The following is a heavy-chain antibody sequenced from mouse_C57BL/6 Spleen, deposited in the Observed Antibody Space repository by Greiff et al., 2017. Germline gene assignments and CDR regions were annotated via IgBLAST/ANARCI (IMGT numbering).Heavy chain of an antibody. D-gene: IGHD3-3*01. V-gene: IGHV1-52*01. CDR1: GYTFTSYW. CDR3: ARVLGQEYYFDY. CDR2: IDPSDSET. Sequence: VQLQQPGAELVRPGSSVKLSCKASGYTFTSYWMHWVKQRPIQGLEWIGNIDPSDSETPYNQKFKDKATLTVDKSSSTAYMQLSSLTSEDSAVYYCARVLGQEYYFDYWGQGTTLTVSS. J-gene: IGHJ2*01.